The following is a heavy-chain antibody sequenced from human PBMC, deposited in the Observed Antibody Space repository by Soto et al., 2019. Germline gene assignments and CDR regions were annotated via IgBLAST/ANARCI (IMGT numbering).Heavy chain of an antibody. CDR1: GFTFSSYA. J-gene: IGHJ6*02. CDR3: ARDRYYYDSSGNYYYGMDV. CDR2: ISYDGSNK. Sequence: LRLSCAASGFTFSSYAMHWVRQAPGKGLEWVAVISYDGSNKYYADSVKGRFTISRDNSKNTLYLQMNSLRAEDTAVYYCARDRYYYDSSGNYYYGMDVWGQGTTVT. V-gene: IGHV3-30-3*01. D-gene: IGHD3-22*01.